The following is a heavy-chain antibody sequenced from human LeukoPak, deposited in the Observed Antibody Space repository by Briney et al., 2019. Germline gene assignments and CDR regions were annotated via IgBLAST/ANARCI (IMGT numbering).Heavy chain of an antibody. D-gene: IGHD3-22*01. V-gene: IGHV4-61*02. J-gene: IGHJ4*02. CDR2: IYTSGST. Sequence: PSETLSLTCTVSGGSISSGSYYWSWIRQPAGKGLEWIGRIYTSGSTNYNPSLKSRVTISVDTSKNQFSLKLSSVTAADTAVYYCARRRSGYQKVTFDYWGQGTLVTVSS. CDR1: GGSISSGSYY. CDR3: ARRRSGYQKVTFDY.